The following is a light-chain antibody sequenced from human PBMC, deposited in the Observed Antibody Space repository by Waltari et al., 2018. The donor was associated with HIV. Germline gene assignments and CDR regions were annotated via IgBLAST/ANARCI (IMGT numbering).Light chain of an antibody. J-gene: IGLJ2*01. V-gene: IGLV1-40*01. CDR2: ENT. CDR1: SSNLGVHY. CDR3: QSYDSSLSAYI. Sequence: QSVLTQPPSVSGAPGQRVTISCTGNSSNLGVHYVQCYQRFPGTAPKLLIYENTKRLSGVSDRFSGSQSGSSVSLTITGLQSEDEADYYCQSYDSSLSAYIFGGGTRLTVL.